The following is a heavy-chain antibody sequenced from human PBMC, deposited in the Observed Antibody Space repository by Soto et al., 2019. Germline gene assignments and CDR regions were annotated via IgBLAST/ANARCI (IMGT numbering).Heavy chain of an antibody. V-gene: IGHV1-69*13. CDR3: ARDSPCGGYERYWFDY. CDR1: GGTFSSYA. D-gene: IGHD2-21*01. J-gene: IGHJ5*01. CDR2: IIPIFGTA. Sequence: GASVKVSCKASGGTFSSYAISWVRQAPGQGLEWMGGIIPIFGTANYEQKFQGRVTITADESTSTAYMELSSLRSEDTAVYYCARDSPCGGYERYWFDYWGQGTLVTVSS.